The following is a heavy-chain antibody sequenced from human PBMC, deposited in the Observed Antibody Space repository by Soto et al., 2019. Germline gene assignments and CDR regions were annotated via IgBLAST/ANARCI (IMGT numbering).Heavy chain of an antibody. CDR2: INPNSGST. D-gene: IGHD1-1*01. Sequence: GASVKVSCKASGYTFTGYYMHWVRQAPGQGLEWMGWINPNSGSTNYNPSLKSRVTISVDTSSNQFSLRLSSVTAADTAVYYCSRHRRPGSGNWYGVDSWGQGTLVTVSS. V-gene: IGHV1-2*02. CDR3: SRHRRPGSGNWYGVDS. J-gene: IGHJ4*02. CDR1: GYTFTGYY.